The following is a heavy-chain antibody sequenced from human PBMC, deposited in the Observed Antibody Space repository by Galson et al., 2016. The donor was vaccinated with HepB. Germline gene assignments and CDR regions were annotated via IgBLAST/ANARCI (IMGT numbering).Heavy chain of an antibody. V-gene: IGHV1-18*01. D-gene: IGHD4-17*01. CDR3: MRDPLNGDDPGD. J-gene: IGHJ4*02. CDR2: INAYNGDT. CDR1: GYTFGRYG. Sequence: SVKVSCKGSGYTFGRYGMTWVRQAPGQGLEWMGWINAYNGDTNYAQKFQGRVTMTVDTSTSIGYMELRNLRSDDTAVYYCMRDPLNGDDPGDWGQGTLVSVSS.